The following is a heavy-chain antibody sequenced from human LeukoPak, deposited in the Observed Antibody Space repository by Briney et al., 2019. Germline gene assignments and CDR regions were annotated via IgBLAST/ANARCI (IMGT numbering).Heavy chain of an antibody. CDR2: ITPNSGAT. CDR3: ARTKNLYPGWFDP. D-gene: IGHD1-14*01. J-gene: IGHJ5*02. CDR1: GYTFTGYY. Sequence: ASVKVSCKASGYTFTGYYLHWVRQAPGQGLEWMGWITPNSGATNYAQRFQGRVTMTRDTSISTAYMELSTLRSDDTAVYYCARTKNLYPGWFDPWGQGTLVTVSS. V-gene: IGHV1-2*02.